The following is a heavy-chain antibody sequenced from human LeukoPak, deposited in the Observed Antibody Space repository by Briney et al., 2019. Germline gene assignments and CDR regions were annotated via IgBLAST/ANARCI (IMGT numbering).Heavy chain of an antibody. CDR1: GYSISSGYY. Sequence: PSETLSLTCTVSGYSISSGYYWGWIRQPPGKGLEWIGSIYHSGSTYYNPSLKSRVTISVDTSKNQFSLKLSSVTAADTAVYYCARVVRSGSYVDYWGQGTLVTVSS. J-gene: IGHJ4*02. D-gene: IGHD1-26*01. CDR2: IYHSGST. CDR3: ARVVRSGSYVDY. V-gene: IGHV4-38-2*02.